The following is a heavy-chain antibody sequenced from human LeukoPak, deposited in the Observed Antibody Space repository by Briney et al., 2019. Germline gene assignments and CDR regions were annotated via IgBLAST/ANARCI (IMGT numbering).Heavy chain of an antibody. CDR2: IKSKTDGGTT. D-gene: IGHD2-15*01. Sequence: GGSLRLSCAASGFTSSNAWMNWVRQAPGKGLEWVGRIKSKTDGGTTDYAAPVKGRFTISRDDSKNTLYLQMNSLKTEDTAVYYCTTERRHCSGGSCYSVDHYYYGMDVWGQGTTVTVSS. CDR3: TTERRHCSGGSCYSVDHYYYGMDV. CDR1: GFTSSNAW. V-gene: IGHV3-15*07. J-gene: IGHJ6*02.